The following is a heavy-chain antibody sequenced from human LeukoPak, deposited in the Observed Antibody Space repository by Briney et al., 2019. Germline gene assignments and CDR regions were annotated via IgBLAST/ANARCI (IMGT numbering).Heavy chain of an antibody. V-gene: IGHV4-61*02. Sequence: SETLSLTCTVSGDSIGSGDYYWSWIRQPAGKGLEWIGRISSSGSTNYNPSLKSRVTISVDTSKNQFSLKLSSVTAADTAVYYCARVYYSNSYDYWYFDLWGRGTLVTVSS. CDR2: ISSSGST. D-gene: IGHD6-13*01. CDR3: ARVYYSNSYDYWYFDL. J-gene: IGHJ2*01. CDR1: GDSIGSGDYY.